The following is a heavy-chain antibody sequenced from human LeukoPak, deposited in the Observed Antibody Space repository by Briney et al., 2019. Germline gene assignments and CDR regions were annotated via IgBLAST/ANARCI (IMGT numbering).Heavy chain of an antibody. CDR3: ATELRWKDH. V-gene: IGHV1-2*02. CDR2: INPNSGGT. J-gene: IGHJ4*02. D-gene: IGHD4-23*01. Sequence: ASVKVSCKGSGYTFTGYYMHWVRQAPGQGLEWMGWINPNSGGTNYAQKFQGRVTITRDTSISTAYMELSSLTSEDTAVYYCATELRWKDHWGQGTLVTVSS. CDR1: GYTFTGYY.